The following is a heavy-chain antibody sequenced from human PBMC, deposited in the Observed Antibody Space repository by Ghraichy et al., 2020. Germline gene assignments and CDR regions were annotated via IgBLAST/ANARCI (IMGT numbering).Heavy chain of an antibody. CDR3: AGGLSSGSVSDI. CDR2: ISSSSSTI. D-gene: IGHD3-22*01. CDR1: GFTFSSYS. Sequence: GGSLRLSCAASGFTFSSYSMNWVRQAPGKGLEWVSYISSSSSTIYYADSVKGRFTISRDNAKNSLYLQMNSLRDEDTAVYYCAGGLSSGSVSDIWGQGTMVTVSS. V-gene: IGHV3-48*02. J-gene: IGHJ3*02.